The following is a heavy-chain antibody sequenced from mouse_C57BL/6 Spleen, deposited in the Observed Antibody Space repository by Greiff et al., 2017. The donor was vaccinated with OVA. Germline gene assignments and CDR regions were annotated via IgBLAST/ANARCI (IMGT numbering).Heavy chain of an antibody. CDR3: ASAYYSNYGAY. CDR1: GFSLTSYG. Sequence: VQLVESGPGLVQPSQSLSITCTVSGFSLTSYGVHWVRQSPGKGLEWLGVIWSGGSTDYNAAFISRLSISKDNSKSQVFFKMNSLQADDTAIYYCASAYYSNYGAYWGQGTLVTVSA. V-gene: IGHV2-2*01. D-gene: IGHD2-5*01. J-gene: IGHJ3*01. CDR2: IWSGGST.